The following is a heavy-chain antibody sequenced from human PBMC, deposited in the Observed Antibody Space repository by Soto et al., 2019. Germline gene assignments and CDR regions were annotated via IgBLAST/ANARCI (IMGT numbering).Heavy chain of an antibody. CDR3: TKGLGGATVSYNWFDP. J-gene: IGHJ5*02. V-gene: IGHV3-9*01. Sequence: SLRLSCAASGFTFDDYAMHWVRQARGKGLEWVSGISWNSGYVGYADSVKGRFTISRDNAKSSLYLQMNTLRAEDTALYYCTKGLGGATVSYNWFDPWGQGTLVTVSS. CDR1: GFTFDDYA. CDR2: ISWNSGYV. D-gene: IGHD3-10*01.